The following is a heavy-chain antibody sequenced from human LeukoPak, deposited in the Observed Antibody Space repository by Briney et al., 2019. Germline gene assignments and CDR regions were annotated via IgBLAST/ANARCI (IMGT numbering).Heavy chain of an antibody. D-gene: IGHD3-22*01. Sequence: SETLSLTCTVSGGSISSSSYYWGWIRQPPGRGLEWIGSIYYSGSTYYNPSLKSRVTISVDTSNNQFSLNLSSVTAADTAVYYCARLYYDSSGYYQICYFDYWGQGTLVTVSS. CDR3: ARLYYDSSGYYQICYFDY. CDR1: GGSISSSSYY. V-gene: IGHV4-39*01. J-gene: IGHJ4*02. CDR2: IYYSGST.